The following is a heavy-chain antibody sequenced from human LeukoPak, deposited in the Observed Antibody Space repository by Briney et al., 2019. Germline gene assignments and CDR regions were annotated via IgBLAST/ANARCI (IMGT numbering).Heavy chain of an antibody. V-gene: IGHV4-59*01. J-gene: IGHJ5*02. CDR1: GGSISSYY. CDR3: ARTYSGSYWFDP. D-gene: IGHD1-26*01. Sequence: PSETLSLTCTVSGGSISSYYWSWIRQPPGKGLEWIGYIYYSGSTNYNPSLKSRVTISVDTSKNRFSLKLSSVTAADTAVYYCARTYSGSYWFDPWGQGTLVTVSS. CDR2: IYYSGST.